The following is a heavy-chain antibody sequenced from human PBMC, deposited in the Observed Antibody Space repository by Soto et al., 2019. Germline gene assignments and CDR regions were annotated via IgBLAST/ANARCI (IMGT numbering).Heavy chain of an antibody. D-gene: IGHD4-17*01. CDR2: IWYDGSNK. CDR1: GFTFSSYG. J-gene: IGHJ4*02. V-gene: IGHV3-33*01. CDR3: ARGLYGDYVGY. Sequence: QVQLVESGGGVVQPGRSLRLSCAASGFTFSSYGMHWVRRAPGKGLEWVAVIWYDGSNKYYADSVKGRFTISRDNSKNTLYLQMNSLRAEDTAVYYCARGLYGDYVGYWGQGTLVTVSS.